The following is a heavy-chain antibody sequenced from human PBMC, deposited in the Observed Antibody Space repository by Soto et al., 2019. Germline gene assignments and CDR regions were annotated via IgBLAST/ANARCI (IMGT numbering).Heavy chain of an antibody. CDR2: ISSSSSYT. CDR3: ARVSSSWDYFDY. V-gene: IGHV3-11*06. CDR1: GFTFSDYY. J-gene: IGHJ4*02. D-gene: IGHD6-13*01. Sequence: PGGSLRLSCAASGFTFSDYYMSWIRQAPGKGLEWVSYISSSSSYTNYADSVKGRFTISRDNAKDSLYLQMNSLRAEDTAVYYCARVSSSWDYFDYWGQGTRVTISS.